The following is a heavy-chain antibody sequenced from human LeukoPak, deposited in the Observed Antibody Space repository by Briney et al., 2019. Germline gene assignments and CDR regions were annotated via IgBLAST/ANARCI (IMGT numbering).Heavy chain of an antibody. Sequence: GGSLRPSCAASGLTFISYSMNWVRQAPGKGLEWVSSISSSSSYIYYADSVKGRFTSSRDNAKNSLYLQMNSLRAEDTAVYYCARDGTGCSGTSCYYYYGMDVWGQGTTVTVSS. CDR2: ISSSSSYI. CDR3: ARDGTGCSGTSCYYYYGMDV. D-gene: IGHD2-2*01. J-gene: IGHJ6*02. CDR1: GLTFISYS. V-gene: IGHV3-21*01.